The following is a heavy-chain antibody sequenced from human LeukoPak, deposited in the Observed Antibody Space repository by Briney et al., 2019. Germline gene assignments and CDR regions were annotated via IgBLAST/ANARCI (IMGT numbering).Heavy chain of an antibody. J-gene: IGHJ4*02. CDR1: GFTFDDYA. D-gene: IGHD3-10*01. Sequence: AGGSLRLSCAASGFTFDDYAMHWVRQAPGKGLEWVSGISWNSGSIGYADSVKGRFTISRDNAKNSLYLQMNSLRAEDTALYYCAKGPEITMVRGVDPFDYWGQGTLVTVSS. CDR3: AKGPEITMVRGVDPFDY. CDR2: ISWNSGSI. V-gene: IGHV3-9*01.